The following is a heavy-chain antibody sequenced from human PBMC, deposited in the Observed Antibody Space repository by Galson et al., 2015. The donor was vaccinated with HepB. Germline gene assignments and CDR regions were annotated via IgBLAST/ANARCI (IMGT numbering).Heavy chain of an antibody. CDR1: GFTFSSYS. Sequence: SLRLSCAASGFTFSSYSMNWVRQAPGKGLEWVSSISSSSYIYYADSVKGRFTISRDNAKNSLYLQMNSLRAEDTAVYYCAREGIQLWLFDYWGQGTLVTVSS. D-gene: IGHD5-18*01. CDR2: ISSSSYI. J-gene: IGHJ4*02. V-gene: IGHV3-21*01. CDR3: AREGIQLWLFDY.